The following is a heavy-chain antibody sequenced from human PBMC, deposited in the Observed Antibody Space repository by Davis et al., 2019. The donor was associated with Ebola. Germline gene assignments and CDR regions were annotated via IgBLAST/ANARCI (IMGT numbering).Heavy chain of an antibody. J-gene: IGHJ6*02. Sequence: GGSLRLSCAASGLTFSSYSMNWVRQAPGKGLEWVSSISSSSSYIYYADSVKVRFTISRDNAKNSLYLQMTSLRAEDTAVYYCASGGGKYGMDVWGQGTTVTVSS. CDR3: ASGGGKYGMDV. CDR1: GLTFSSYS. CDR2: ISSSSSYI. V-gene: IGHV3-21*01. D-gene: IGHD3-10*01.